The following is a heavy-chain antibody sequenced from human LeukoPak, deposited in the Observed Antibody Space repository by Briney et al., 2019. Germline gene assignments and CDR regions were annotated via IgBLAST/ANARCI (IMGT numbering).Heavy chain of an antibody. J-gene: IGHJ4*02. CDR3: AKRRYCSSTTCRDFNS. D-gene: IGHD2-2*01. CDR1: GFTFTNYH. V-gene: IGHV3-23*01. Sequence: GGSLRLSCAASGFTFTNYHMHWVRQAPGKGLEWVSAISAGADSIYYSDSVKGRFTISRDNSKNTLYMQMSSLRAGDTAVYYCAKRRYCSSTTCRDFNSWGQGTLVTVSS. CDR2: ISAGADSI.